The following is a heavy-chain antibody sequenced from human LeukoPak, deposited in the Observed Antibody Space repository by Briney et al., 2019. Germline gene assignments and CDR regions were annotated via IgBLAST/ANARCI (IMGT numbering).Heavy chain of an antibody. V-gene: IGHV3-30*03. D-gene: IGHD3-10*01. CDR2: ISYDGSNK. CDR1: GFTFSSYG. J-gene: IGHJ4*02. CDR3: SMAVGYYGSGSSDFDY. Sequence: GGSLRLSCAASGFTFSSYGMHWVRQDPGKGLEWVAVISYDGSNKYYADSVKGRFTISRDNSKNTLYLQMNSLRAEDTAVYYCSMAVGYYGSGSSDFDYWGQGTLVTVSS.